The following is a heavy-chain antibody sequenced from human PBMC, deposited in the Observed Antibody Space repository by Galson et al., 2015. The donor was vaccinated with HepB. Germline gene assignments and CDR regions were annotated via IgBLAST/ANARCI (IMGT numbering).Heavy chain of an antibody. CDR3: ARARRYCSGGSCYSAGGGVGRFDP. D-gene: IGHD2-15*01. V-gene: IGHV4-30-2*01. CDR2: IYHSGST. Sequence: TLSLTCAVSGGSISSGGYSWSWIQQPPGKGLEWIGYIYHSGSTYYNPSLKSRVTISVDRSKNQFSLKLSSVTAADTAVYYCARARRYCSGGSCYSAGGGVGRFDPWGQGTLVTVSS. J-gene: IGHJ5*02. CDR1: GGSISSGGYS.